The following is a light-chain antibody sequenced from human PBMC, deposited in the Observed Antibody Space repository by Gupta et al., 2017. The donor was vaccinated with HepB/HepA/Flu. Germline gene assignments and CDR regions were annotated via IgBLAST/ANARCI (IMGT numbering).Light chain of an antibody. J-gene: IGLJ2*01. CDR1: SSNIGAHYD. CDR2: DNN. V-gene: IGLV1-40*01. Sequence: QSGLTQPPSVSGAPGQRVTISCTGSSSNIGAHYDVHWYQQLPKTAPKLLIYDNNRRPSGVPDRFSGSTSVTSASLAITGLQTEDAADYYCQSFDTSLSSVVFGGGTKLTVL. CDR3: QSFDTSLSSVV.